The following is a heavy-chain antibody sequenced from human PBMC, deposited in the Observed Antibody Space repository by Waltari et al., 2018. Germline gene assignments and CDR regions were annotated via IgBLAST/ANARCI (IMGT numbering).Heavy chain of an antibody. CDR1: GDIVPSHSAA. D-gene: IGHD2-21*02. Sequence: QVQLQQSGPGLVKPSQTLSLTCPISGDIVPSHSAAWNWIRQSPSRGLEWLGRTYSRSKWNNDYAVSVKSRITINPDTSKNQFSLQLKCVTPEDTAVYDLARGLTGYFDLWGRGTLVTVSS. J-gene: IGHJ2*01. V-gene: IGHV6-1*01. CDR2: TYSRSKWNN. CDR3: ARGLTGYFDL.